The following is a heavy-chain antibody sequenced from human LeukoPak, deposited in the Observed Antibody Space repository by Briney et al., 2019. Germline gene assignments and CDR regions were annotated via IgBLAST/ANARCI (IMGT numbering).Heavy chain of an antibody. J-gene: IGHJ6*03. CDR2: INSDGSST. V-gene: IGHV3-74*01. D-gene: IGHD3-3*01. CDR1: GFTFSSYW. Sequence: GGSLRLSCAASGFTFSSYWMHWVRQAPGKGLVWVSRINSDGSSTSYADSVKGRFTISRDNAKNTLYLQMNSLRAEGTAVYYCARANYDFWSGYTYYYYYMDVWGKGTTVTVSS. CDR3: ARANYDFWSGYTYYYYYMDV.